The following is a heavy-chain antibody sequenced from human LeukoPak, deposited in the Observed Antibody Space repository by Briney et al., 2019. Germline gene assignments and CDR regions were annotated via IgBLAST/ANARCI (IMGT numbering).Heavy chain of an antibody. V-gene: IGHV4-59*11. CDR2: VIDSVRT. CDR3: ATIKHGQIFGYFDF. D-gene: IGHD3-16*01. Sequence: SETLSLTCTVSGASISSHYCSWLRQPPGKGLEWIGYVIDSVRTKDNPSLQSRLTLSADTSKNEFSLRLSSVTAADTAVYYCATIKHGQIFGYFDFWGQGIKVTVSS. J-gene: IGHJ4*02. CDR1: GASISSHY.